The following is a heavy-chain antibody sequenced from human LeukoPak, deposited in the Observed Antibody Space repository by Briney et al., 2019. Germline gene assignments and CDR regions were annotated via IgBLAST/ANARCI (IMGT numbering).Heavy chain of an antibody. CDR2: IKQDGSEN. Sequence: GGSLRLSCAASGFTFSSYWMSWVRQAPGKGLEWVANIKQDGSENYYVDSVKGRFTISRDNAKNSLYLQMNSLRAEDTAVYYCARDKPPEYYYDSSGYYLAAFDIWGQGTMVTVSS. CDR1: GFTFSSYW. J-gene: IGHJ3*02. V-gene: IGHV3-7*01. CDR3: ARDKPPEYYYDSSGYYLAAFDI. D-gene: IGHD3-22*01.